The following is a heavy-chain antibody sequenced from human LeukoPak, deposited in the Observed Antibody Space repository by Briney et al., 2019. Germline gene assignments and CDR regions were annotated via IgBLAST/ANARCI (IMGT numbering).Heavy chain of an antibody. CDR3: ARGNLWDYRRYYYYMDV. CDR2: MYYGGNT. V-gene: IGHV4-59*12. Sequence: SETLSLTCTASGGSIRSYYWSWIRQPPGKGLEWIGYMYYGGNTNHNPSLKSRVTISVDTSKNQFSLKLSSVTAADTAVYYCARGNLWDYRRYYYYMDVWGKGTTGTVSS. J-gene: IGHJ6*03. D-gene: IGHD4-11*01. CDR1: GGSIRSYY.